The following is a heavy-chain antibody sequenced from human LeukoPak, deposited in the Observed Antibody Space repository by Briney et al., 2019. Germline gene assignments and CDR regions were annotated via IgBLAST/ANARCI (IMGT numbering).Heavy chain of an antibody. D-gene: IGHD3-3*01. CDR2: IRGDGIST. V-gene: IGHV3-74*01. Sequence: GGSLRLSCAASGFDFSSNWMHWVRHAPGQGLVWVSRIRGDGISTNYADSVKGRFIISRDIAKNTLYLQMNSLRAEDTGVYYCAKDHYWSIDYWGRGTLVTVSS. CDR3: AKDHYWSIDY. CDR1: GFDFSSNW. J-gene: IGHJ4*02.